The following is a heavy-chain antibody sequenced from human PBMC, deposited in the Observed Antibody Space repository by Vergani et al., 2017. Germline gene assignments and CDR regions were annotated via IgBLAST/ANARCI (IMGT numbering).Heavy chain of an antibody. CDR1: GYSFTTYW. D-gene: IGHD5-18*01. CDR3: AKLGVDTTMGFDY. Sequence: EVQLVQSGAEVKKPGESLKISCKGSGYSFTTYWIGWVRQMPGKGLKWMGIIYPGDSDTRYSPSFQGQVTISADKSLSTAYLQWSSLKASDIAMYYCAKLGVDTTMGFDYWGQGTLVTVSS. CDR2: IYPGDSDT. V-gene: IGHV5-51*01. J-gene: IGHJ4*02.